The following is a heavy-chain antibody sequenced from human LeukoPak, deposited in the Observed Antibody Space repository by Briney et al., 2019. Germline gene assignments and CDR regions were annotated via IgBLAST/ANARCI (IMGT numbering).Heavy chain of an antibody. CDR1: GFTFGGYD. J-gene: IGHJ4*02. CDR2: IAYDGSRA. Sequence: GGSLRLSCAGSGFTFGGYDMHWFRQTPGKGLEWVAVIAYDGSRAFYADSVKGRFTISRDNSKNTMSVQMDDLRAEDTAVYYCTRYNNDHFDYWGQGTLVTVSS. CDR3: TRYNNDHFDY. V-gene: IGHV3-33*01. D-gene: IGHD1-14*01.